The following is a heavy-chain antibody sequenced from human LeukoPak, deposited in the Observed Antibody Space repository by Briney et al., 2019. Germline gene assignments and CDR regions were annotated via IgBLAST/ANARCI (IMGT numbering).Heavy chain of an antibody. CDR1: GFTFEDFY. Sequence: GGSLRLSCAASGFTFEDFYMHWVRQVPGKGLEWISLIDWDGGITYYADSVRGRFTVSRDNSKSSLYLHLNSLTPEDTAFYYCAKDSFVATTSYLDSWGQGTLVTVSS. J-gene: IGHJ4*02. CDR3: AKDSFVATTSYLDS. CDR2: IDWDGGIT. V-gene: IGHV3-43*01. D-gene: IGHD1-26*01.